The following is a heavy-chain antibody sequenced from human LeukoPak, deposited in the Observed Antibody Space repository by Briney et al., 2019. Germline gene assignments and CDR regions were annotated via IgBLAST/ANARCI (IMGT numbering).Heavy chain of an antibody. CDR2: ISAYNGNT. V-gene: IGHV1-18*01. CDR1: GYTFTSYG. CDR3: ARDGGMVARSGYYYYGMDV. Sequence: PGASVKVSCKASGYTFTSYGISWVRQAPGQGLEWMGWISAYNGNTNYVQKLQGRVTMTTDTSTSTAYMELRSLRSDDTAVYYCARDGGMVARSGYYYYGMDVWGQGTTVTVSS. D-gene: IGHD2-8*01. J-gene: IGHJ6*02.